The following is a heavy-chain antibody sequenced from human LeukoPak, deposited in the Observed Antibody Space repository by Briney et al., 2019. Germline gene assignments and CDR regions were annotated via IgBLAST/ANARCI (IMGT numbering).Heavy chain of an antibody. CDR3: AREDCSGGSCYEDY. J-gene: IGHJ4*02. CDR2: IYYSGST. D-gene: IGHD2-15*01. CDR1: GGSISSSSYY. V-gene: IGHV4-39*07. Sequence: SETLSLTCTVSGGSISSSSYYWGWIRQPPGKGLEWIGSIYYSGSTYYNPSLKSRVTISVDTSKNQFSLKLSSVTAADTAVYYCAREDCSGGSCYEDYWGQGTLVTVSS.